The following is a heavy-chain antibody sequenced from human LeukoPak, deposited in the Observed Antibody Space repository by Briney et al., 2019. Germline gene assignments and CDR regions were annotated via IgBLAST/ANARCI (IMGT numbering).Heavy chain of an antibody. V-gene: IGHV1-2*02. CDR2: INPNSGGT. Sequence: ASVKVSCKASGYPFTDYYMHWVRQAPGQGLEWMGWINPNSGGTNYAQIFQGRVTMTRDTSFSTAYMELSSLRSEDMAVYYCARQGDDYLFDYWGQGTLVTVSS. CDR1: GYPFTDYY. D-gene: IGHD5-24*01. J-gene: IGHJ4*02. CDR3: ARQGDDYLFDY.